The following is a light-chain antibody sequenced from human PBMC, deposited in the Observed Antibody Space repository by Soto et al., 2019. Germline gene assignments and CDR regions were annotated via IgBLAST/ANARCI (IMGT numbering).Light chain of an antibody. CDR1: QSVSSSD. Sequence: IVLTQSPGPLSLSPGERATLSCRGSQSVSSSDLAWYQQKPGQAPRILIYAASTRATGVPARFSGSGSGTESTLTISSLQSEDFAVYYCQQYGSSGTFGQGTKVDI. J-gene: IGKJ1*01. CDR3: QQYGSSGT. V-gene: IGKV3-20*01. CDR2: AAS.